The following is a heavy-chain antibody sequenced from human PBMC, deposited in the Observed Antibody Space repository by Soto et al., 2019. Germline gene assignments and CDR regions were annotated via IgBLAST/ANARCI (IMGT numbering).Heavy chain of an antibody. CDR3: AKGSTAMTYFDY. V-gene: IGHV3-30*18. CDR1: GFTFSSYG. J-gene: IGHJ4*02. D-gene: IGHD5-18*01. Sequence: ESGGGVVQPGRSRRLSCAASGFTFSSYGMHWVRQAPGKGLEWVAVISYDGSNKYYEDSVKGRFTISRDNSKNTLYLQMNSLRAEDTAVYYCAKGSTAMTYFDYWGQGTLVTVSS. CDR2: ISYDGSNK.